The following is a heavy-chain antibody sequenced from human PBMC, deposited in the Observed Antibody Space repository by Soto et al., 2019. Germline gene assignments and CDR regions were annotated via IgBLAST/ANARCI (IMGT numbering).Heavy chain of an antibody. J-gene: IGHJ6*02. D-gene: IGHD6-6*01. CDR2: ISSSSSTI. V-gene: IGHV3-48*02. CDR1: GFTFSSYS. CDR3: ARPEYSSSSYGMDV. Sequence: EVQLVESGGGLVQPGGSLRLSCAASGFTFSSYSMNWVRQAPGEGVGGVSYISSSSSTIYYADSVKGRFTISRDNAKNSLYLQMNSLRDEDTAVYYCARPEYSSSSYGMDVWGQGTTVTVSS.